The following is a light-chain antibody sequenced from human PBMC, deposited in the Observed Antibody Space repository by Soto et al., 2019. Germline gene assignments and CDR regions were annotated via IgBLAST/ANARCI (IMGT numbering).Light chain of an antibody. CDR1: QSLVYSHGGTY. CDR2: KVS. J-gene: IGKJ2*01. Sequence: DVVMTQSPLSLPVTLGQPASISCESSQSLVYSHGGTYLNWFQQRPGQSPRRLIYKVSNRDSGVPDRFSGSGSGTDFTLEISRVEAEDVGVYYCMQGTHWPYTFGQGTKLEIK. CDR3: MQGTHWPYT. V-gene: IGKV2-30*01.